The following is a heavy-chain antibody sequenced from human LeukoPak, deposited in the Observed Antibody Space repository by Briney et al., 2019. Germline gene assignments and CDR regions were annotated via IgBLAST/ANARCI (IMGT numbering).Heavy chain of an antibody. CDR3: TAAADTLYYYYMDV. CDR2: IWYDGSNK. CDR1: GFTFSSYG. Sequence: GRSLRLSCAASGFTFSSYGMHWVRQAPGKGLEWVAVIWYDGSNKYYADSVKGRFTISRDNSKNTLYLQMISLRAEDTAVYYCTAAADTLYYYYMDVWGKGTTVTVSS. J-gene: IGHJ6*03. D-gene: IGHD6-13*01. V-gene: IGHV3-33*01.